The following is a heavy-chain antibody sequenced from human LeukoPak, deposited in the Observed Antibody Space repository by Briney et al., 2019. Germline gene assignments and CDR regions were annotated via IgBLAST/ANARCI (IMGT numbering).Heavy chain of an antibody. V-gene: IGHV3-30*18. CDR2: ISYDGSNK. CDR1: GFTFSSYG. CDR3: AKDLVTTPLTYYYYGMDV. Sequence: GGSLRLSCAASGFTFSSYGMHWVRQAPGKGLEWVAVISYDGSNKYYADSVKGRFTISRDNSKNTLYLQMNSLRAEDTAVYYCAKDLVTTPLTYYYYGMDVWGLGTTVTVSS. D-gene: IGHD4-17*01. J-gene: IGHJ6*02.